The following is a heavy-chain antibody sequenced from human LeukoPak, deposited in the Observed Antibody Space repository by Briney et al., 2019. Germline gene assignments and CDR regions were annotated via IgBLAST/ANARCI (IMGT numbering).Heavy chain of an antibody. Sequence: GGSLRLSCAASGFTFSSYAMSWVRPAPGKGLEWVSVICTSGGSTDNADSVKGRFTISRDNSKNTLYLQMNSLRAEDTAVYYCAKKDCSTTSCYKAFDSWGQGTLVTVSA. J-gene: IGHJ4*02. CDR3: AKKDCSTTSCYKAFDS. D-gene: IGHD2-2*02. CDR1: GFTFSSYA. V-gene: IGHV3-23*01. CDR2: ICTSGGST.